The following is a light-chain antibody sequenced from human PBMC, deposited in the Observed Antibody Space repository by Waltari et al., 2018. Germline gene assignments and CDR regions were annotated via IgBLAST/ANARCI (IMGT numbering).Light chain of an antibody. Sequence: IQLTQSPSSLSASVGDRVTITCRASQSISSYLNWYQQKPGKAPKLMIYAASSLQSGVPSSFSGSGSGTDFTLTISSLQPEDFATYYCQQSYTNPRTFGQGTRVETK. CDR3: QQSYTNPRT. V-gene: IGKV1-39*01. CDR2: AAS. J-gene: IGKJ1*01. CDR1: QSISSY.